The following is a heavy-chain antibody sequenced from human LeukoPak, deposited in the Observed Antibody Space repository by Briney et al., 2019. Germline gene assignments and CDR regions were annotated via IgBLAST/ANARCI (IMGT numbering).Heavy chain of an antibody. V-gene: IGHV4-59*01. D-gene: IGHD6-19*01. Sequence: SETLSLTCTVSGDSINSDYWSWLRQPPGKGLEWIGYIYYSGSTNYNPSLKSRVTISVDTSKKEFSLKLSSVTAADTAVYYCARGAGWYNYWGQGILVTVSS. J-gene: IGHJ4*02. CDR3: ARGAGWYNY. CDR2: IYYSGST. CDR1: GDSINSDY.